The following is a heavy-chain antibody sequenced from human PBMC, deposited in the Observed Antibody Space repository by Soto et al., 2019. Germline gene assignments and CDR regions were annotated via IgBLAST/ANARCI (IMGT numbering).Heavy chain of an antibody. J-gene: IGHJ4*02. CDR1: GYTLTELS. D-gene: IGHD4-17*01. Sequence: GASVKVSCKVSGYTLTELSMHWVRQAPGKGLEWIGWIVVGSGNTNYAQKFQERVTITRDMSTSTAYMELSSLRSEDTAVYYCAAGGAVTYFDYWGQGTLVTVSS. V-gene: IGHV1-58*02. CDR2: IVVGSGNT. CDR3: AAGGAVTYFDY.